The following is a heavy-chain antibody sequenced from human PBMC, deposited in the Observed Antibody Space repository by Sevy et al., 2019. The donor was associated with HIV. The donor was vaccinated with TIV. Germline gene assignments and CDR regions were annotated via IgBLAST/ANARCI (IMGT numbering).Heavy chain of an antibody. CDR2: IIPIFSTA. D-gene: IGHD3-16*01. J-gene: IGHJ4*02. Sequence: ASVKVSCKASGGTFSSYAISWVRQAPGQGLEWMGGIIPIFSTANYAQKFQGRVTITADESTSTAYMELSSLRSEDTAVYYCARGVGAPLYYFDYWGQGTLVTVSS. CDR1: GGTFSSYA. CDR3: ARGVGAPLYYFDY. V-gene: IGHV1-69*13.